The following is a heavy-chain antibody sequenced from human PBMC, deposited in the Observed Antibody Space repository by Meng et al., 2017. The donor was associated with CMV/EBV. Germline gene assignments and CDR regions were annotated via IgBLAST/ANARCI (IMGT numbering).Heavy chain of an antibody. Sequence: SETLSLTCTVSGGSISSYYWSWIRQPPGKGLEWIGYIYYSGSTNYNPSLKSRVTISVDTSKNQFSLKLSSVTAADTAVYYCARVRPLLLRFLEWLRDGMDVWGQGTTVTVSS. J-gene: IGHJ6*02. D-gene: IGHD3-3*01. CDR2: IYYSGST. V-gene: IGHV4-59*01. CDR1: GGSISSYY. CDR3: ARVRPLLLRFLEWLRDGMDV.